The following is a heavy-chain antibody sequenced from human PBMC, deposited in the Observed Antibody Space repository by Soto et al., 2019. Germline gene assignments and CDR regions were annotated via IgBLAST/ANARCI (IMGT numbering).Heavy chain of an antibody. J-gene: IGHJ5*02. D-gene: IGHD3-22*01. V-gene: IGHV4-31*03. Sequence: SETLSLTCTVSGGSISSGGYYWSWIRQHPGKGLEWIGYIYYSGSTYYNPSLKSRVTISVDTSKNQFSLKLSSVTAADTAVYYCARTWVYYDSSGYSPNRFDPWGQGTLVTVSS. CDR2: IYYSGST. CDR1: GGSISSGGYY. CDR3: ARTWVYYDSSGYSPNRFDP.